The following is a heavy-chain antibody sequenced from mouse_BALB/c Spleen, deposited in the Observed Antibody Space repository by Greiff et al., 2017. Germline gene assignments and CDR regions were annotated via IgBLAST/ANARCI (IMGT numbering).Heavy chain of an antibody. J-gene: IGHJ3*01. CDR1: GFNIKDTY. Sequence: EVKLVESGAELVKPGASVKLSCTASGFNIKDTYMHWVKQRPEQGLEWIGRIDPANGNTKYDPKFQGKATITADTSSNTAYLQLSSLTSEDTAVYYCAPDYYGSSYGGFAYWGQGTLVTVSA. V-gene: IGHV14-3*02. D-gene: IGHD1-1*01. CDR3: APDYYGSSYGGFAY. CDR2: IDPANGNT.